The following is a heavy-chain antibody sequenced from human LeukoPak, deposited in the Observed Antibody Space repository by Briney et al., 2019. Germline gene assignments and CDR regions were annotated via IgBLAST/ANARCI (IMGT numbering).Heavy chain of an antibody. CDR2: ISADGGST. CDR1: GINFADYA. V-gene: IGHV3-43*02. CDR3: AKESGKFDY. J-gene: IGHJ4*02. Sequence: PGGSLRLSCVVSGINFADYAMHWVRQPPGKGLEWVSLISADGGSTFSADSVKGRFSISRDNSKNSLYLQMNSLRSEDTAMCYCAKESGKFDYWGQGTLVAVSS.